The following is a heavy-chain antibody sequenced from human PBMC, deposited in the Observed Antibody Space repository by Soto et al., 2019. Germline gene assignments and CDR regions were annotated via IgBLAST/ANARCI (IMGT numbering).Heavy chain of an antibody. V-gene: IGHV1-18*01. D-gene: IGHD3-22*01. CDR1: GYTFTSYG. Sequence: ASVKVSCKATGYTFTSYGISWVRQAPGQGLEWMGWISVYKGNTNYAQKLQGRVTMTTDTSTSTAYMELRSLRSDDTAVYYCARDFRGGIYYDSSGYLVDWYFDLWGRGTLVTVSS. J-gene: IGHJ2*01. CDR3: ARDFRGGIYYDSSGYLVDWYFDL. CDR2: ISVYKGNT.